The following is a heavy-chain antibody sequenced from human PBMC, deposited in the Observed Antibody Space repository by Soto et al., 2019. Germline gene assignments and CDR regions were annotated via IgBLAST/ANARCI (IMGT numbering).Heavy chain of an antibody. V-gene: IGHV3-23*01. J-gene: IGHJ4*02. Sequence: GGSLRLSCAASGFTFSSYAMSWVRQAPGKGLEWVSAISGSGGSTYYADSVKGRFTISRDNSKNTLYLQMNSLRAEDTAVYYCAKRKEVWRFYGSGSTEFDYWGQGTLVTVSS. D-gene: IGHD3-10*01. CDR1: GFTFSSYA. CDR2: ISGSGGST. CDR3: AKRKEVWRFYGSGSTEFDY.